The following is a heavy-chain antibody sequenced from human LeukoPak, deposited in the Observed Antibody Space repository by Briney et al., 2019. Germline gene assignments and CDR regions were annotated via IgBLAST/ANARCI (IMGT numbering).Heavy chain of an antibody. D-gene: IGHD1-26*01. V-gene: IGHV4-30-2*01. CDR3: ASRIVGATHFDY. CDR2: IYHSGST. J-gene: IGHJ4*02. Sequence: SQTLSLTCAVSGGSISSGGYSWSWIRQPPGKGLEWIGYIYHSGSTYYNPSLKGRVTISVDRSKNQFSLKLSSVTAADTAVYYCASRIVGATHFDYWGQGTLVTVST. CDR1: GGSISSGGYS.